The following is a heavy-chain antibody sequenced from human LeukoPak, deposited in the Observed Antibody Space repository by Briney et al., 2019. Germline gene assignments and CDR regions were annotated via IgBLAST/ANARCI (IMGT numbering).Heavy chain of an antibody. CDR3: AREGRLASRAFDI. CDR1: GGSFSGYY. Sequence: TSETLSLTCAVYGGSFSGYYWSWIRQPPGKGLEWIGEINHSGSTNYNPSLKSRVTISVDTSKNQFSLKLSSVTAADTAVYYCAREGRLASRAFDIWGQGTMVTVSS. CDR2: INHSGST. D-gene: IGHD5-12*01. V-gene: IGHV4-34*01. J-gene: IGHJ3*02.